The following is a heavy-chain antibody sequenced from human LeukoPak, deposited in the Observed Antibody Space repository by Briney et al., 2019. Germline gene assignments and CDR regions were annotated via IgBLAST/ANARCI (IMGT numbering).Heavy chain of an antibody. CDR3: AGGSVGYCSSTSCYEDY. Sequence: GGSLRLSCAASGFIFSSYWMHWVRQAPGKGLVWVSRINTDGSSANYADSVKGRFTISRDNAKNTLYLQMNSLRAEDTAVYYCAGGSVGYCSSTSCYEDYWGQGTLVTVSS. J-gene: IGHJ4*02. V-gene: IGHV3-74*01. CDR1: GFIFSSYW. CDR2: INTDGSSA. D-gene: IGHD2-2*01.